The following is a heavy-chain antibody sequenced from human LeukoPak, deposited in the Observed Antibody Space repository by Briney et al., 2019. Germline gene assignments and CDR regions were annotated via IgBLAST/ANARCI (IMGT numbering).Heavy chain of an antibody. D-gene: IGHD3-22*01. Sequence: PGGSLRLSCAASGFTFDDYGMSWVRQAPGKGLEWVSGINWNGGSTGYADSVKGRFTISRDNAKNSLYLQMNSLRAEDTALYYCAREGYYDSSGYSYYYYYMDVWGKGTTVTISS. J-gene: IGHJ6*03. CDR1: GFTFDDYG. CDR3: AREGYYDSSGYSYYYYYMDV. CDR2: INWNGGST. V-gene: IGHV3-20*04.